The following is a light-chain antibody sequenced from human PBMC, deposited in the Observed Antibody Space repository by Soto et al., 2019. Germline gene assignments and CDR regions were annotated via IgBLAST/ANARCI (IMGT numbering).Light chain of an antibody. V-gene: IGLV1-40*01. CDR1: SSNIGAGHD. Sequence: QLVLTQPPSVSGAPGQRVTISCTGSSSNIGAGHDVHWYQQVPGTAPKLLVSGNTNRPSGVPDRFSGSNSSTSASLAITGLQAEDEADYYCQSFDSSLTGWVFGGGTKLTVL. J-gene: IGLJ3*02. CDR3: QSFDSSLTGWV. CDR2: GNT.